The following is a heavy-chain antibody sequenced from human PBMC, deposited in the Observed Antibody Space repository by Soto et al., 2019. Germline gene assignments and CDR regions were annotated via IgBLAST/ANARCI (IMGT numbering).Heavy chain of an antibody. V-gene: IGHV4-31*03. J-gene: IGHJ5*02. Sequence: QVRLQESGPGLVKPSETLSLTCSVSGAALNSGNYYXSWIXXVXGKGLEWIGHIYVTGAVDYNPSLRDRITISQDTSERQFSLNLRLVTAADTAVYYCARLRIATNNYKWFDPWGQGTLVTVSS. CDR2: IYVTGAV. CDR1: GAALNSGNYY. CDR3: ARLRIATNNYKWFDP. D-gene: IGHD2-21*01.